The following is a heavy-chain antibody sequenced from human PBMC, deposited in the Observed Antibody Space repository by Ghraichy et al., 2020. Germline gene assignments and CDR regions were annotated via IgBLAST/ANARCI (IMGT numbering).Heavy chain of an antibody. Sequence: GGSLRLSCAASGFTFSSYAMSWVRQAPGKGLEWVSAISGSGGSTYYADSVKGRFTISRDNSKNTLYLQMNSLRAEDTAVYYCAKRWVPYSSGWCLYYYYYGMDVLGQGTTLTVSS. CDR3: AKRWVPYSSGWCLYYYYYGMDV. J-gene: IGHJ6*02. CDR2: ISGSGGST. D-gene: IGHD6-19*01. V-gene: IGHV3-23*01. CDR1: GFTFSSYA.